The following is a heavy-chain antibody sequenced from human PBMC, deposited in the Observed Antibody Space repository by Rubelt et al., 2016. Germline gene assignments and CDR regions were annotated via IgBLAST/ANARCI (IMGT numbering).Heavy chain of an antibody. CDR1: GFTFSLYN. CDR2: ISSSGSTI. V-gene: IGHV3-48*04. D-gene: IGHD6-13*01. Sequence: EVQLVESGGGLVQPGGSLRLSCAASGFTFSLYNMNWVRLAPGKGLEWVSYISSSGSTIYYADSVKGRFTISRDNAYNSLYLQMDNLRPEDTAVYYCARDGSFSSSWYWCDYWGQGTLVTVSS. CDR3: ARDGSFSSSWYWCDY. J-gene: IGHJ4*02.